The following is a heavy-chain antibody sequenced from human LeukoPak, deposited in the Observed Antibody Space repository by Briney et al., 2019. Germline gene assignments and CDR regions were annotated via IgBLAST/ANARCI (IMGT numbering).Heavy chain of an antibody. CDR3: GYSYGNGAFDI. D-gene: IGHD5-18*01. J-gene: IGHJ3*02. Sequence: GGSLRLSCAASGITFGSYAMNWVRQAPGKWLEWVSRINTGGGTTYYAESVKGRFTISRDNSKNTLYLQMNSLRAEDTALYYCGYSYGNGAFDIWGQGTMVTVSS. V-gene: IGHV3-23*01. CDR1: GITFGSYA. CDR2: INTGGGTT.